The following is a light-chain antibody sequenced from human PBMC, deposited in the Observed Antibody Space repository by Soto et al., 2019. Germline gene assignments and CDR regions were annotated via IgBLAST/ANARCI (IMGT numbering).Light chain of an antibody. V-gene: IGKV1-39*01. CDR3: QQSYSTPHFT. Sequence: DIQMTQSPSSLSASVGDRVTITCRASQSISSYLNWYQQKPGKAPKLLIYAASSLQSGVPSRFSGSGSETDLTLTISSLQPEDFATYYCQQSYSTPHFTFGGGTKVDIK. J-gene: IGKJ4*01. CDR2: AAS. CDR1: QSISSY.